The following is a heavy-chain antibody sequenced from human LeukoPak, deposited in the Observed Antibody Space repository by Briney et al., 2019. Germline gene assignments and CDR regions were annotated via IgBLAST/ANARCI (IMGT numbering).Heavy chain of an antibody. CDR1: GFTFSGSW. J-gene: IGHJ4*02. CDR2: ITGDGSGA. CDR3: ARRDYFDY. V-gene: IGHV3-74*01. Sequence: GGSLRLSCAASGFTFSGSWMHWVRQAPGKGLVWVSRITGDGSGATYADSVKGRFTISRDNAKNTVYLQMNSLRDEDTAVYYCARRDYFDYWGQGTLVTVSS.